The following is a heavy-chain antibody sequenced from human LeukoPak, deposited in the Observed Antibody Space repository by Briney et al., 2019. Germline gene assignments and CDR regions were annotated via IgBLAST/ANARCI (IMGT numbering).Heavy chain of an antibody. CDR2: MNPNSGNT. J-gene: IGHJ6*02. CDR3: ARAYCSGGSCYRLPAYYYYYYGMDV. D-gene: IGHD2-15*01. Sequence: GASVKVSCKASGYTFTSYDINWVRQATGQGLEWMGWMNPNSGNTGYAQKFQGRVTMTRNTSISTAYMELSSLRSEDTAVYYCARAYCSGGSCYRLPAYYYYYYGMDVWGQGTTVTVSS. CDR1: GYTFTSYD. V-gene: IGHV1-8*01.